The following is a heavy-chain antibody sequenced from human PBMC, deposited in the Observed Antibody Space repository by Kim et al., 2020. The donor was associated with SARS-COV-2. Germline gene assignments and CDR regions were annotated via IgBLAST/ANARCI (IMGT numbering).Heavy chain of an antibody. Sequence: GGSLRLSCAASGFTFSTYAMGWVRQAPGKGLEWVSAISDSGGSTYYADSVKGRFTISRDNSKNTLYLQMNSLRAEDTAVYYCAKGSGVGATSGYGSDIWGQGTMVTVSS. CDR1: GFTFSTYA. CDR2: ISDSGGST. V-gene: IGHV3-23*01. D-gene: IGHD1-26*01. CDR3: AKGSGVGATSGYGSDI. J-gene: IGHJ3*02.